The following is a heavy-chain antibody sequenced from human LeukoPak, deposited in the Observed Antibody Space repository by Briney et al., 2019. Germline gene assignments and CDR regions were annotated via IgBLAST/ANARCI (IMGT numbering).Heavy chain of an antibody. CDR1: GGSISSGGYY. J-gene: IGHJ6*02. D-gene: IGHD2-21*01. Sequence: SETLSLTCTVSGGSISSGGYYWSWIRQHPGKGLEWIGYIYYSGSTYYNPSLKSRVTISVDTSKNQFSLKLSSVTAADTAVYYCARRGETYYYYGMDVWGQGTTVTVSS. CDR2: IYYSGST. V-gene: IGHV4-31*03. CDR3: ARRGETYYYYGMDV.